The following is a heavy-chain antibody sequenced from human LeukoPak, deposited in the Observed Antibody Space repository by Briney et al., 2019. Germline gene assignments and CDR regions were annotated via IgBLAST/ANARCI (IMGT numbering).Heavy chain of an antibody. J-gene: IGHJ4*02. Sequence: GGSLRLSCAASGFTFSDYYMSWLRQAPGKGLEWVSYISSSGSTIYYADSVKGRFTISRDNAKNSLYLQMNSLRAEDTAVYYCASSASEVTPFDYWGQGTLVTVSS. CDR1: GFTFSDYY. V-gene: IGHV3-11*01. CDR2: ISSSGSTI. D-gene: IGHD2-21*02. CDR3: ASSASEVTPFDY.